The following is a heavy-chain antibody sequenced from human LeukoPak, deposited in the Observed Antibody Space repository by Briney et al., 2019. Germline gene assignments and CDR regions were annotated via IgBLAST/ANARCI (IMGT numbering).Heavy chain of an antibody. CDR1: GYTFTSYD. Sequence: GASVKVSCKASGYTFTSYDINWVRQATGQGLEWMGWMNPNSGNTGYAQKFQGRVTMTRNTSISTAYMELSSLRSEDTAVYYCARNLGAGAGNRKKDFDYWGQGTLVTVSS. V-gene: IGHV1-8*01. CDR2: MNPNSGNT. J-gene: IGHJ4*02. D-gene: IGHD1-14*01. CDR3: ARNLGAGAGNRKKDFDY.